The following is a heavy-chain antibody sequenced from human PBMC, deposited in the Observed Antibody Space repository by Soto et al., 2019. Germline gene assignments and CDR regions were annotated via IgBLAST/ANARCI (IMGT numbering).Heavy chain of an antibody. CDR2: IMPIFGTA. J-gene: IGHJ6*02. D-gene: IGHD3-16*01. V-gene: IGHV1-69*01. CDR1: GGTLSSHA. CDR3: ASHVIGVVAPPRYGMDV. Sequence: QVQLVQSGTEVKKPGSSVKVSCKASGGTLSSHAISWVRQAPGQGLEWMGAIMPIFGTANHAQKFQGRVTITADEYTSTAYMELSSLRSEDTAVYYCASHVIGVVAPPRYGMDVWGQGTTVTVSS.